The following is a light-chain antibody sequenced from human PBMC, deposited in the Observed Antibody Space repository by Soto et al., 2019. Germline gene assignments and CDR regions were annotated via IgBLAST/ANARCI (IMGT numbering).Light chain of an antibody. CDR2: GAS. Sequence: EIVMTQSPATLSVSPGERATLSCRASQSVSSNLAWYQQKPGQAPRLLIYGASTRATGIPARFSGSGSGTEFTLTISSQQSEDFAVYYCQQSNNWPPETFGQGTKLEIK. J-gene: IGKJ2*01. V-gene: IGKV3-15*01. CDR1: QSVSSN. CDR3: QQSNNWPPET.